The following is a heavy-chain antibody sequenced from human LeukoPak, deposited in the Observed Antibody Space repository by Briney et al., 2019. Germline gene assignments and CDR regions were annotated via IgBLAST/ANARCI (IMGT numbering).Heavy chain of an antibody. CDR1: GFTFGDYY. CDR3: ACSMVRGVINAFDI. D-gene: IGHD3-10*01. CDR2: ISSSGSTI. J-gene: IGHJ3*02. Sequence: GGSLRLSCAAAGFTFGDYYMSWIRQAPGEWLEWVSYISSSGSTIYYADSVKGRFTISRDNAKNSLYLQMNSLRAEDTAVYYCACSMVRGVINAFDIWGQGTMVTVSS. V-gene: IGHV3-11*01.